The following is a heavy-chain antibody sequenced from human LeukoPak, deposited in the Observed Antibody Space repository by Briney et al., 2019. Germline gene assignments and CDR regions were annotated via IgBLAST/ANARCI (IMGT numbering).Heavy chain of an antibody. CDR3: AKDSHSSSWYGLIDY. J-gene: IGHJ4*02. CDR1: GFTVSSNS. V-gene: IGHV3-30*02. CDR2: IRYDGSNK. Sequence: GGSLRLSCTVSGFTVSSNSMSWVRQAPGKGLEWVAFIRYDGSNKYYADSVKGRFTISRDNSKNTLYLQMNSLRAEDTAVYYRAKDSHSSSWYGLIDYWGQGTLVTVSS. D-gene: IGHD6-13*01.